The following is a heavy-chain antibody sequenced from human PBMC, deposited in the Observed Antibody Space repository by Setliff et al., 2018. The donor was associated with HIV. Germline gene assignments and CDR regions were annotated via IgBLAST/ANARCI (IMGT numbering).Heavy chain of an antibody. D-gene: IGHD3-16*01. CDR3: ARDDGGYNYAEAFDV. CDR2: VDPEDGET. Sequence: ASVKVSCKVSGYTFTDYYMHWVQQAPGKGLEWMGLVDPEDGETIYAEQFQGRVIITADTSTDTAYMELSRLRSEETAVYYCARDDGGYNYAEAFDVWGQGKMVTVSS. V-gene: IGHV1-69-2*01. CDR1: GYTFTDYY. J-gene: IGHJ3*01.